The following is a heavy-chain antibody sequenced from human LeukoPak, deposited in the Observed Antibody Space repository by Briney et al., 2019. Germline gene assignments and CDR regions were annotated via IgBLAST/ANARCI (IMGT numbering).Heavy chain of an antibody. CDR2: INHSGST. CDR3: ARGRRSKRLDY. J-gene: IGHJ4*02. CDR1: GGSFSGYY. D-gene: IGHD6-25*01. Sequence: SETLSLTCAVYGGSFSGYYWGWIRQPPGKGLEWIGEINHSGSTNYNPSLKSRVTISVDTSKNQFSLKLSSVTAADTAVYYCARGRRSKRLDYWGQGTLVTVSS. V-gene: IGHV4-34*01.